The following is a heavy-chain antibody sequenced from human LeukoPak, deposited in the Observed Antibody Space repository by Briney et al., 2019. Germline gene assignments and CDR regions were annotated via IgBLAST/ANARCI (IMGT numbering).Heavy chain of an antibody. CDR3: ASLYITMVRGPDAFDI. J-gene: IGHJ3*02. CDR1: GYTFTSYD. D-gene: IGHD3-10*01. V-gene: IGHV1-8*03. CDR2: MNPNSGNT. Sequence: GASVKVSCKASGYTFTSYDINWVRQATGQGLEWMGWMNPNSGNTGYAQKFQGRVTITRNTSISTAFMELSSLRSEDTAVYYCASLYITMVRGPDAFDIWGQGTMVTVSS.